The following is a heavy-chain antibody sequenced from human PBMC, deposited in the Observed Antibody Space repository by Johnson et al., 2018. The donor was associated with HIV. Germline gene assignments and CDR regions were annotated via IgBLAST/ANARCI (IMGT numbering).Heavy chain of an antibody. CDR2: INWNGGST. CDR3: ARFTERYSGSSIPHDAFDI. V-gene: IGHV3-20*04. CDR1: GFTFDDHD. Sequence: VQLVESGGGVVRPGGSLRLSCAASGFTFDDHDMNWVRQVPGKGLEWVSGINWNGGSTGYADSVKGRFTISRDNAKNSLYLQMNSLRAEDTALYYCARFTERYSGSSIPHDAFDIWGQGTMVTVSS. J-gene: IGHJ3*02. D-gene: IGHD1-26*01.